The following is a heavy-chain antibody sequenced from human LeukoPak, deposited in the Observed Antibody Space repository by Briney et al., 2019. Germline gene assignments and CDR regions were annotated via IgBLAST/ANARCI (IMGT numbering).Heavy chain of an antibody. CDR2: ISGSGGFT. V-gene: IGHV3-23*01. J-gene: IGHJ4*02. Sequence: GGSLRLSCAASGFTFSRHAMSWVRQAPGKGLEWVSGISGSGGFTYYADSVKGRFTISRDNSKSTLYLQMNSLRAEDTAVYYCATAYYYDSRGYDPLDYWGQGTLVTVSS. CDR3: ATAYYYDSRGYDPLDY. CDR1: GFTFSRHA. D-gene: IGHD3-22*01.